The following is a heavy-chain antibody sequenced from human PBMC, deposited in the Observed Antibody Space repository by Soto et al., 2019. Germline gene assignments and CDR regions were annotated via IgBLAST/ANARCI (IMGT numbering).Heavy chain of an antibody. V-gene: IGHV3-74*01. CDR2: VHTDGSNP. CDR1: GFTFDTYW. J-gene: IGHJ4*02. CDR3: TNAVDY. Sequence: EVQLVESGGGLVQPGGSLRLSCVASGFTFDTYWMHWVRQAPGKGLEWVARVHTDGSNPTYGDSVKGRFTVSRDNAKSTLFLQMYSLRAEDTAFYYCTNAVDYWGQGTLVTVSS.